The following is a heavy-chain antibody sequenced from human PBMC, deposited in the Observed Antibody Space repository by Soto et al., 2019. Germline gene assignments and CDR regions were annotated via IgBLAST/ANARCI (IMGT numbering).Heavy chain of an antibody. J-gene: IGHJ4*02. V-gene: IGHV3-33*01. D-gene: IGHD1-7*01. Sequence: QKYLVESGVGVVQPGGSLRLSCVASGSIFSGYGMHWVRPAPGKGLVWVAVIWPDGSNKYYADSVKGRFTISRDNSKHMRYLQMDSVRDDDTAVYYCARDVMGGTVSRGFCGYWGQGTLVTVSS. CDR3: ARDVMGGTVSRGFCGY. CDR2: IWPDGSNK. CDR1: GSIFSGYG.